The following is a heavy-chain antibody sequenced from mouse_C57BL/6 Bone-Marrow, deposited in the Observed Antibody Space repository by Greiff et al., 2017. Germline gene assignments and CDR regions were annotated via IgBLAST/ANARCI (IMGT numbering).Heavy chain of an antibody. J-gene: IGHJ1*03. CDR1: GYTFTSYD. V-gene: IGHV1-85*01. Sequence: VQLQESGPELVKPGASVKLSCKASGYTFTSYDINWVKQRPGKGLEWIGWIYPRDGSTKYNEKLKGKAILTVDTSSSTAYMERHILTSEDSAVYFCARLEFDGSSGDWYFDVWGTGTTVTVSS. D-gene: IGHD1-1*01. CDR3: ARLEFDGSSGDWYFDV. CDR2: IYPRDGST.